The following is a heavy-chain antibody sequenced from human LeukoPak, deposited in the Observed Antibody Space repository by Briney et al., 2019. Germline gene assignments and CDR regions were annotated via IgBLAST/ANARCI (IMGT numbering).Heavy chain of an antibody. Sequence: GGSLRLSCAASGFTFSTYWMHWVRQAPGKGLVWVSRIKSDGSSTSYADSAKGRFIISRDNAKNTLYLQMNSLRAEDTAVYYCANSRSSSSPYYFDYWGQGTLVTVSS. CDR2: IKSDGSST. D-gene: IGHD6-6*01. CDR1: GFTFSTYW. J-gene: IGHJ4*02. CDR3: ANSRSSSSPYYFDY. V-gene: IGHV3-74*01.